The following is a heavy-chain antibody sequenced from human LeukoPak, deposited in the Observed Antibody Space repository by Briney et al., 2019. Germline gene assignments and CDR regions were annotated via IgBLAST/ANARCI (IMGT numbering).Heavy chain of an antibody. V-gene: IGHV4-30-4*01. J-gene: IGHJ6*02. CDR3: ARVLYYGLGMDV. CDR2: IYYSGST. D-gene: IGHD2-8*01. Sequence: SQTLSLTCTVSGGSISSGDYYWSWIRQPPGKGLVWIGYIYYSGSTYYNPSLKSRVTISVDTSKNQFSLKLSSVTAADTAVYYCARVLYYGLGMDVWGQGTTVTVSS. CDR1: GGSISSGDYY.